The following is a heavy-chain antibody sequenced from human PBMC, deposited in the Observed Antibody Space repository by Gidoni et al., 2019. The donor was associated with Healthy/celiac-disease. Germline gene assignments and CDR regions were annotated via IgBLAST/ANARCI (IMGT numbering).Heavy chain of an antibody. CDR1: GFTFSSYS. J-gene: IGHJ4*02. CDR2: ISSSSSYI. CDR3: ARDLSRAVAFFDY. D-gene: IGHD6-19*01. Sequence: VQLEEAGGGLVKPGGSLRLSCAPAGFTFSSYSMNWIREAPGKGLEWVSSISSSSSYIYYAYSAKGRFTISRDNAKNSLYLQMNSLRAEDTAVYYCARDLSRAVAFFDYWGQGTLVTVSS. V-gene: IGHV3-21*01.